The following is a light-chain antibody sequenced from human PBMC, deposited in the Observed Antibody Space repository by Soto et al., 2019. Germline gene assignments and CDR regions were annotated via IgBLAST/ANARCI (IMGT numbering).Light chain of an antibody. Sequence: IVLTQSPATLSLSPGERATLSCRASPSVTNYLAWYQQRPGQAPRLLIFGAFNRATGIPARFSGSGSGTDFTLTISGLEPADLGVYYCQQRHNWPITFGQGTRLEI. CDR1: PSVTNY. CDR2: GAF. J-gene: IGKJ5*01. CDR3: QQRHNWPIT. V-gene: IGKV3-11*01.